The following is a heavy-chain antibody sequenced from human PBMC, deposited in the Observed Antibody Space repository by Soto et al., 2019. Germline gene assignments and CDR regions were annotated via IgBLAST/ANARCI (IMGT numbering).Heavy chain of an antibody. CDR3: ASYIEGGGGRGY. J-gene: IGHJ4*02. V-gene: IGHV4-59*01. Sequence: QVQLQESGPGLVKPSETLSLTCTVSGGSITGYHWSWIRQPPGKGLEWIGYTHGSGITNYNPSLQSRVTISVDTSKNHFSLKLSSVTASDTPVYYCASYIEGGGGRGYWGQGHLLTVSS. CDR2: THGSGIT. CDR1: GGSITGYH. D-gene: IGHD1-26*01.